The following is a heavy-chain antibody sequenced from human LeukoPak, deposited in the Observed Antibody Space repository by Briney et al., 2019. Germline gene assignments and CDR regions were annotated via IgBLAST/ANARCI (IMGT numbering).Heavy chain of an antibody. J-gene: IGHJ4*02. CDR3: ARGGSYLTPFDY. CDR2: IIPIFGTA. V-gene: IGHV1-69*13. D-gene: IGHD1-26*01. Sequence: ASVKVSCKAPGGTFSSYAISWVRQAPGQGLEWMGGIIPIFGTANYAQKFQGRVTITADESTSTAYMELSSLRSEDTAVYYCARGGSYLTPFDYWGQGTLVTVSS. CDR1: GGTFSSYA.